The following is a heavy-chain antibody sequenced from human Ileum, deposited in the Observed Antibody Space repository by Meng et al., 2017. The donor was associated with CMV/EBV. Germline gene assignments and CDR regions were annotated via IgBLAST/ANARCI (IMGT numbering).Heavy chain of an antibody. J-gene: IGHJ5*02. CDR2: ICGTGTT. D-gene: IGHD3-10*01. V-gene: IGHV4-4*07. CDR3: ARRIREVREISWENWLAP. Sequence: VRLQELGPGLVRPSETLSLTCTVSGDSLSTSSWNWIRQSAGSRLEWIGRICGTGTTNYNPSFKSRVTLSLDKSKNQFSLKLSSVTAADTAVYYCARRIREVREISWENWLAPWGQGTLVTVSS. CDR1: GDSLSTSS.